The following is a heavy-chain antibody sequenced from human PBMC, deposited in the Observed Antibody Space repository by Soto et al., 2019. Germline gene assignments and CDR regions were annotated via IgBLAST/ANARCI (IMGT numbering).Heavy chain of an antibody. CDR3: ARHKAAAGMDV. J-gene: IGHJ6*02. CDR2: IDPSDSYT. Sequence: GESLKLSCKGSGYSFTSYWISWVRQLPGKGLEWMGRIDPSDSYTNYSPSFQGHVTIPADQSISTAYLQWSSLQASDTAMYYCARHKAAAGMDVWGQGPTVTVSS. D-gene: IGHD6-13*01. CDR1: GYSFTSYW. V-gene: IGHV5-10-1*01.